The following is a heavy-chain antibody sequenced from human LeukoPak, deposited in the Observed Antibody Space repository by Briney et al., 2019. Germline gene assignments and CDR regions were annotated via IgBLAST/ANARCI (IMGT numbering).Heavy chain of an antibody. Sequence: GASVKVSCKASGYTFTSYAMHWVRQAPGQRLEWMGWINAGNGNTKYSQKFQGRVTITRDTSASTAYMELSSPRSEDTAVYYCARDRSGPAGSIAVARWFDPWGQGTLVTVSS. CDR2: INAGNGNT. V-gene: IGHV1-3*01. J-gene: IGHJ5*02. CDR1: GYTFTSYA. CDR3: ARDRSGPAGSIAVARWFDP. D-gene: IGHD6-19*01.